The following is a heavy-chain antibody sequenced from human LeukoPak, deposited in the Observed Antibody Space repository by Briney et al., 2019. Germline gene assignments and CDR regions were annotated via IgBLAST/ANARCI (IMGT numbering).Heavy chain of an antibody. CDR1: GYTFTRYG. V-gene: IGHV1-18*01. J-gene: IGHJ5*02. Sequence: GASVKVSCKASGYTFTRYGISWVRQAPGQGLEWMGWISAYNGNTNYAQKLQGRVTMTTDTSTSTAYMELRSLRSDDTAVYYCARVSNYDILTGLNWFDPWGQGTLVTVSS. CDR2: ISAYNGNT. CDR3: ARVSNYDILTGLNWFDP. D-gene: IGHD3-9*01.